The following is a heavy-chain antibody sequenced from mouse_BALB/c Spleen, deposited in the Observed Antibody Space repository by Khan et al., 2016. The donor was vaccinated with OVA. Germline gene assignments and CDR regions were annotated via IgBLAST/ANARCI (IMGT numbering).Heavy chain of an antibody. D-gene: IGHD1-1*01. CDR1: GYTFTDFT. CDR2: INTYYGDA. CDR3: ARGGGGTRLAY. J-gene: IGHJ3*01. Sequence: QVQLQQSGAELVRPGASVKISCKGSGYTFTDFTMHWVKQSLAKSLEWIGVINTYYGDATYNQKFKGKATMTVDKSSSTVYMELARLTSEDSAIYDWARGGGGTRLAYWGQGTLVTVSA. V-gene: IGHV1S137*01.